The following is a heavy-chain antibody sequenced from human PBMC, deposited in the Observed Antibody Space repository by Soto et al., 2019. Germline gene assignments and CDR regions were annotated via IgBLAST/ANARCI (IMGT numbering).Heavy chain of an antibody. CDR2: IKQDGSEK. Sequence: GGSLRLSCAASGFTFSSYWMSWVRQAPGKGLEWVANIKQDGSEKYYVDSVKGRFTISRDNAKNSLYPQMNSLRAEDTAVYYCARVATYYYGSGSARGYYYYMDVWGKGTTVTVSS. V-gene: IGHV3-7*01. D-gene: IGHD3-10*01. J-gene: IGHJ6*03. CDR3: ARVATYYYGSGSARGYYYYMDV. CDR1: GFTFSSYW.